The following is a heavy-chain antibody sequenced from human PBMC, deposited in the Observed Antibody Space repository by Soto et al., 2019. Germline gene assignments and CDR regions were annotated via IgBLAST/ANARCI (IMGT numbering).Heavy chain of an antibody. Sequence: QVQLQESGPGLVRPSQTLSLTCSVSGASIYNGGYVWSWIRQSPGKGLEWIGHTHNSGSPYNNPSLNSRVTISEDTSMNQFSLALTSVTAADTAMYYCARAPTTEKVDSWGQGSLVTVSS. CDR1: GASIYNGGYV. V-gene: IGHV4-30-4*01. J-gene: IGHJ4*02. CDR2: THNSGSP. CDR3: ARAPTTEKVDS.